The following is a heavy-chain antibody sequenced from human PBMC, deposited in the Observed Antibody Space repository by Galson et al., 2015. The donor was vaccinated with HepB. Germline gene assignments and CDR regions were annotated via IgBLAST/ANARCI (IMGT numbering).Heavy chain of an antibody. CDR1: GYSFASYW. V-gene: IGHV5-10-1*01. CDR3: ARHAAAGTRHFDY. D-gene: IGHD6-13*01. Sequence: QSGAEVKKPGESLRISCKGSGYSFASYWITWVRQIPGKGLEWMGMINPTDSYTNFSPSFQGHVTISPDKSISTAYLQWSSLKASDTAIYYCARHAAAGTRHFDYWGQGTLVTVSS. J-gene: IGHJ4*02. CDR2: INPTDSYT.